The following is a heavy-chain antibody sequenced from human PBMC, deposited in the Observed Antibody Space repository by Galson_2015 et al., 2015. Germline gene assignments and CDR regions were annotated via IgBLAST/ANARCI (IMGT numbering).Heavy chain of an antibody. D-gene: IGHD2-21*02. CDR2: LSHTSSSI. J-gene: IGHJ4*02. CDR1: GFTFSSSA. V-gene: IGHV3-23*01. Sequence: SLRLSCAASGFTFSSSAMNWVRQAPGKGLEWVSALSHTSSSIYYAYSVKGRFTISRDNSKNTSYLHLNSLRADDMAVYYCANDRQAVVMSAIDDWGQGSQVTVSP. CDR3: ANDRQAVVMSAIDD.